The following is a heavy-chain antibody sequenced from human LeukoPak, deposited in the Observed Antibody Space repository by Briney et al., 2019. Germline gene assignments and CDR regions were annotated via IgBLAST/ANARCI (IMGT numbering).Heavy chain of an antibody. V-gene: IGHV3-23*01. CDR1: GFPFETNA. CDR3: AKDWIQFNRVFDCFDS. Sequence: GGSLRLSCATSGFPFETNAMSWVRQAPGEGLEWVATIGNTETFYADSVTGRFTISRDNSKNTVNLQMNRLRVEDTAIYYCAKDWIQFNRVFDCFDSWGQGTLVTVSS. D-gene: IGHD5-18*01. J-gene: IGHJ4*02. CDR2: IGNTET.